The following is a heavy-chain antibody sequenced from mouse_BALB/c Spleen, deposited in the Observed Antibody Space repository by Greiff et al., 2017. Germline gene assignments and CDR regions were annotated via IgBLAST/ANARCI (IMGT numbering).Heavy chain of an antibody. V-gene: IGHV2-9*02. CDR1: GFSLTSYG. Sequence: VQRVESGPGLVAPSQSLSITCTVSGFSLTSYGVHWVRQPPGKGLEWLGVIWAGGSTNYNSALMSRLSISKDNSKSQVFLKMNSLQTDDTAMYYCARGDYGSSYWYFDVWGAGTTVTVSS. J-gene: IGHJ1*01. CDR2: IWAGGST. D-gene: IGHD1-1*01. CDR3: ARGDYGSSYWYFDV.